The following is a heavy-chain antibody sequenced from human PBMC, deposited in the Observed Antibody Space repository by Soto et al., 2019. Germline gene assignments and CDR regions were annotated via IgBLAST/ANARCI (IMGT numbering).Heavy chain of an antibody. J-gene: IGHJ6*02. CDR1: GFTFSSYG. V-gene: IGHV3-30*02. CDR3: AKSSTAEYYYYGMDV. CDR2: IWYDGSNK. D-gene: IGHD4-4*01. Sequence: GGSLRLSCAASGFTFSSYGMHWVRQAPGKGLEWVAVIWYDGSNKYYADSVKGRFTISRDNSKNTLYLQMNSLRAEDTAVYYCAKSSTAEYYYYGMDVWGQGTTVNVSS.